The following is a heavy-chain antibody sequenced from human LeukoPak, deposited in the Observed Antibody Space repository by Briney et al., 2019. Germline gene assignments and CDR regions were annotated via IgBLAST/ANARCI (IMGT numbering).Heavy chain of an antibody. CDR1: GGTFSSYA. CDR2: IIPIFGTA. D-gene: IGHD2/OR15-2a*01. V-gene: IGHV1-69*05. Sequence: GASVKVSCKASGGTFSSYAISWVRQAPGQGLEWMGRIIPIFGTANYAQKFQGRVTITTDESTSTAYMELSSLRSEDTAVYYCASTYGRGYYYYYMDVWGKGTTVTVSS. CDR3: ASTYGRGYYYYYMDV. J-gene: IGHJ6*03.